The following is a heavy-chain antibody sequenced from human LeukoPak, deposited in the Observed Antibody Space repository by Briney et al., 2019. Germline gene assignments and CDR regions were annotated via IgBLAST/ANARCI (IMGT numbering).Heavy chain of an antibody. J-gene: IGHJ5*02. CDR2: IYHSGST. Sequence: SETLSLTCTVSGGSISSYYWSWIRQPPGKGLEWIGYIYHSGSTYYNPSLKSRVTISVDRSKNQFSLKLSSVTAADTAVYYCAREGSSSWKGKGWFDPWGQGTLVTVSS. D-gene: IGHD6-13*01. CDR3: AREGSSSWKGKGWFDP. CDR1: GGSISSYY. V-gene: IGHV4-59*12.